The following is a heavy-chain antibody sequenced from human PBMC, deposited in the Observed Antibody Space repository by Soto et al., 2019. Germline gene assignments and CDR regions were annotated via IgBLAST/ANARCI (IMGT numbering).Heavy chain of an antibody. J-gene: IGHJ6*02. CDR1: GYTFTSYA. Sequence: ASVKVSCKASGYTFTSYAMHWVRQAPGQRLEWMGWINAGNGNTKYSQKFQGRVTITRDTSASTAYMELSSLRSEDTSVYYCASGGITLVRGVIIPIDYYYYGKDVWGQGTTVTVSS. D-gene: IGHD3-10*01. CDR2: INAGNGNT. CDR3: ASGGITLVRGVIIPIDYYYYGKDV. V-gene: IGHV1-3*01.